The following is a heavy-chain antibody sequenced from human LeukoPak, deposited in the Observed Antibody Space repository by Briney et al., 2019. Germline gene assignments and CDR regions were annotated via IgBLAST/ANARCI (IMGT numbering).Heavy chain of an antibody. CDR1: GFTFSSYA. CDR2: ISVSGGGT. CDR3: AKDRAYYYDSSGYYPIDY. D-gene: IGHD3-22*01. Sequence: GGSLRLSCAASGFTFSSYAMSWVRQAPGKGWEWVSAISVSGGGTYYADSVKGRFTISRDNSKNTLYLQMNSLRAEDTAVYYCAKDRAYYYDSSGYYPIDYWGQGTLVTVSS. V-gene: IGHV3-23*01. J-gene: IGHJ4*02.